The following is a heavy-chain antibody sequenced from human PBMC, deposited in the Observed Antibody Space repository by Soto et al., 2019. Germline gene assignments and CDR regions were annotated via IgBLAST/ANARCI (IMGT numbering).Heavy chain of an antibody. J-gene: IGHJ4*02. CDR2: IYYGGST. V-gene: IGHV4-59*01. CDR3: ARVGGLAARTFDY. CDR1: GGSISDFY. D-gene: IGHD6-6*01. Sequence: PSETLSLTCTVSGGSISDFYWSWIRQPPGKGLEWIGYIYYGGSTNYNPSLKSRVTISVDTSKNQFSLNLRSMSPADTAAYYCARVGGLAARTFDYWGPGTLVTVSS.